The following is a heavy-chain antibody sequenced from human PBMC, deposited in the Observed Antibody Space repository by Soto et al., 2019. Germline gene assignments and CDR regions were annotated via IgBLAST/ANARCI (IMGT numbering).Heavy chain of an antibody. D-gene: IGHD6-13*01. CDR3: AREAAAGTLDS. CDR1: GYTFTSYG. Sequence: QVQLVQSGAEVKKPGASVKVSCKASGYTFTSYGISWVRQAPGQGLEWMGWISAYNRNTNHAQNLQGRVTVTTDTATSTAYMELRSLRSDDTAVYYCAREAAAGTLDSWGQGTLVTVSS. CDR2: ISAYNRNT. J-gene: IGHJ4*02. V-gene: IGHV1-18*01.